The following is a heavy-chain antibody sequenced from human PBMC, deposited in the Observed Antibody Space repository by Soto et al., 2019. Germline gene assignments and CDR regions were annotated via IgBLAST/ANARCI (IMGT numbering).Heavy chain of an antibody. J-gene: IGHJ4*02. D-gene: IGHD5-18*01. Sequence: QVQLQQWGAGLLKPSETLSLTCAVYGGSFSGYYWSWIRQPPGKGLEWIGEINHSGSTNYNPSLKSRVTISVDTSKNQFSLKLSSVTAAGTAVYYCARGTTWIQLWLRSRPQYYFDYRDQGTLVTVSS. CDR2: INHSGST. CDR1: GGSFSGYY. CDR3: ARGTTWIQLWLRSRPQYYFDY. V-gene: IGHV4-34*01.